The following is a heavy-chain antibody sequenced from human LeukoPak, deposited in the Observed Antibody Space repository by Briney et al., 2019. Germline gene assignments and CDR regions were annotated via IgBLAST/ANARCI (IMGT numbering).Heavy chain of an antibody. CDR3: ARDSGTTGEVKFDP. Sequence: SETLSLTCTVSGGSINNYYWSWIRQPAGKGLEWIGRIYNGGIITYNPSLKSRVTMSIDTSNNQFSLRLRFVTAADTAVYYCARDSGTTGEVKFDPWGQGTLVTVSS. V-gene: IGHV4-4*07. CDR2: IYNGGII. J-gene: IGHJ5*02. CDR1: GGSINNYY. D-gene: IGHD3-10*01.